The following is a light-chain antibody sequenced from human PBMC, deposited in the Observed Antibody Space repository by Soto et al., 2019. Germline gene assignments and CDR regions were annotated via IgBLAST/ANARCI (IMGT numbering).Light chain of an antibody. J-gene: IGKJ4*01. CDR1: QSISTW. Sequence: DIQMTQSPSTLSASVGDRVTITCRASQSISTWLAWYQRKPGKAPKILIYKASSLESGVPSRFSGSGSGTEFTLTISSLQPDDFAVYYCQQRSNWPPLTFGGGTKVDIK. CDR2: KAS. V-gene: IGKV1-5*03. CDR3: QQRSNWPPLT.